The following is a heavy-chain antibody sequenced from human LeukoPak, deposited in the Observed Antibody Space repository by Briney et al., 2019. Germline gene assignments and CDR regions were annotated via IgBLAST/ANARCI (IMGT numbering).Heavy chain of an antibody. D-gene: IGHD3-10*01. CDR3: ARGGVYYYGSGSHNWFDP. CDR2: INHSGST. CDR1: GGSFSGYY. J-gene: IGHJ5*02. Sequence: SETLSLTCAVYGGSFSGYYWSWIRQPPGKGLEWIGEINHSGSTNYNPSLKSRVTISVDTSKNQFSLKLSSVPGADTAVYYCARGGVYYYGSGSHNWFDPWGQGTLVTVSS. V-gene: IGHV4-34*01.